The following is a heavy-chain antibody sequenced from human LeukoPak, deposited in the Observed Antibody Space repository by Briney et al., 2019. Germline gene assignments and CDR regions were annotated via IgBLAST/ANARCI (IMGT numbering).Heavy chain of an antibody. V-gene: IGHV3-53*01. CDR3: ARRAGGYSHPYDY. D-gene: IGHD4-23*01. CDR1: GFTISGNY. J-gene: IGHJ4*02. CDR2: ICSGGTT. Sequence: GGSLRLSCAVSGFTISGNYMSWVRQAPGKGLEWVSLICSGGTTYYADSVKGRFTISRDNSKNTLYLQMNSLRAEDTAVYYCARRAGGYSHPYDYWGQGILVTVSS.